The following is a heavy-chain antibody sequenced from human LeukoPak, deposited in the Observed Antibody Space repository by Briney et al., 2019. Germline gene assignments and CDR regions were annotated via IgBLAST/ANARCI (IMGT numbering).Heavy chain of an antibody. V-gene: IGHV3-9*01. CDR1: GFTFDDYA. Sequence: PGGSLRLSCAASGFTFDDYAMHWVRQAPGKGLEWVSGISWNSGSIGYADSVKGRFTISRDNAKNSLYLQMNSLRAEDTALYYCAKVGSGSSGWNWFDPWGQGTLVTVSS. J-gene: IGHJ5*02. CDR3: AKVGSGSSGWNWFDP. CDR2: ISWNSGSI. D-gene: IGHD6-25*01.